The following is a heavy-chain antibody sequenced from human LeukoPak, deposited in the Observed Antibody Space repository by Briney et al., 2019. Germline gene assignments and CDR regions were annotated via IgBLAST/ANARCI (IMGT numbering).Heavy chain of an antibody. CDR3: HMVRGGGYFDY. V-gene: IGHV4-38-2*02. CDR2: IYHSGST. CDR1: GYSISSGYY. D-gene: IGHD3-10*01. J-gene: IGHJ4*02. Sequence: SETLSLTCTVSGYSISSGYYWGWIRQPPGKGLEWIGSIYHSGSTYYNPSLKSRVTISLDTSKNQVSLNLTSVTAADTAIYYCHMVRGGGYFDYWGQGALVTVSS.